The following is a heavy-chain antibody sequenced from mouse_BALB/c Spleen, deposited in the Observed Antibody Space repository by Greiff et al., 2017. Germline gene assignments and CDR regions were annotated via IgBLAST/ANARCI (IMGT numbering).Heavy chain of an antibody. V-gene: IGHV5-17*02. D-gene: IGHD1-1*01. CDR1: GFTFSSFG. CDR2: ISSGSSTI. Sequence: EVQVVESGGGLVQPGGSRKLSCAASGFTFSSFGMHWVRQAPEKGLEWVAYISSGSSTIYYADTVKGRFTISRDNPKNTLFLQMTSIRSEDTAMYYCARSTTVVATDYWGQGTTLTVSS. CDR3: ARSTTVVATDY. J-gene: IGHJ2*01.